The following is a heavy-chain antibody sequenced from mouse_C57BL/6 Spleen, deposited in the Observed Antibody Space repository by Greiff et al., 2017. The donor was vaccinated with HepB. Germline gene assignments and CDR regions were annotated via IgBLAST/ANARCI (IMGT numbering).Heavy chain of an antibody. Sequence: EVKLVESGGGLVKPGGSLKLSCAASGFTFSSYTMSWVRQTPEKRLEWVATISGGGGNTYYPDSVKGRFTISRDNAKNTLYLQMSSLRSEDTALYYCARHEGGLTGTSFDYWGQGTTLTVSS. V-gene: IGHV5-9*01. CDR3: ARHEGGLTGTSFDY. CDR2: ISGGGGNT. CDR1: GFTFSSYT. D-gene: IGHD4-1*01. J-gene: IGHJ2*01.